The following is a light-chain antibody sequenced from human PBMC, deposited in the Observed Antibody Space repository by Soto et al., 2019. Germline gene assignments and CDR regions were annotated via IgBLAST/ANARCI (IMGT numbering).Light chain of an antibody. CDR3: QQYGSSPPVT. J-gene: IGKJ5*01. CDR1: QSVSSSY. V-gene: IGKV3-20*01. Sequence: EIVLTQSPGTLSLSPGERATLSCRASQSVSSSYLAWYQQKPGQAPRLLIYGASGRATGITDRLSGSGSGTDLTLTISRLEPEDFAVYYCQQYGSSPPVTFGQGKRREIK. CDR2: GAS.